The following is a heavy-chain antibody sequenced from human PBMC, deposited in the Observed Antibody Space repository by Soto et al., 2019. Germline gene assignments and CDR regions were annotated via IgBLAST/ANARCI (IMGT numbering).Heavy chain of an antibody. V-gene: IGHV3-74*01. Sequence: GRLLRLSSAAPGFKFSSYGMHWVRQAPGKGLVWVSRINSDGSGTSYADSVKGRFTISRDNAKNTLYLQMNSLRAEDTAVYYCVRTSLVVAAATREDYWGQGTLVTVSS. CDR3: VRTSLVVAAATREDY. J-gene: IGHJ4*02. CDR1: GFKFSSYG. D-gene: IGHD2-15*01. CDR2: INSDGSGT.